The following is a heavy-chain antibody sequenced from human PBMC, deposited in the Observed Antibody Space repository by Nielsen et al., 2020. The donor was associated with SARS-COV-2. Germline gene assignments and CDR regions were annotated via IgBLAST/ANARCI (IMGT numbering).Heavy chain of an antibody. V-gene: IGHV5-10-1*01. Sequence: VRQMPGKGLEWMGRIDPSDSYTAYSPSFQGHVTMSAEKAISTAYLQWSSLKASDTAMYYCARHMLTTGVAGSFDFWGQGTLVTVSS. CDR3: ARHMLTTGVAGSFDF. CDR2: IDPSDSYT. J-gene: IGHJ4*02. D-gene: IGHD6-19*01.